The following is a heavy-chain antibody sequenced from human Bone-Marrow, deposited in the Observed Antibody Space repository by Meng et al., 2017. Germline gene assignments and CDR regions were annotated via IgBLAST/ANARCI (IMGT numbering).Heavy chain of an antibody. CDR3: ARRFGVVIISSGAFDI. Sequence: QGQLKGSGPGLVKPSGTLSLPCAVSGGPISSSNWWSWVRQPPGKGLEWIGEIYHSGSTNYNPSLKSRVTISVDKSKNQFSLKLSSVTAADTAVYYCARRFGVVIISSGAFDIWGQGTMVTVSS. V-gene: IGHV4-4*02. CDR2: IYHSGST. CDR1: GGPISSSNW. D-gene: IGHD3-3*01. J-gene: IGHJ3*02.